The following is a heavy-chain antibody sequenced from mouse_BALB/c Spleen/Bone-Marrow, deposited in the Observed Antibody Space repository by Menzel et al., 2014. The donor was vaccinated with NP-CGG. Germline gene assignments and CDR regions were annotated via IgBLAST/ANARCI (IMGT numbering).Heavy chain of an antibody. CDR2: IYPGDGDT. V-gene: IGHV1-87*01. CDR1: GYTFTSYW. CDR3: ASPYGNYDAMDY. Sequence: VHLVESGAELARLGASVKLSCKASGYTFTSYWMQWVKQRPGQGLEWIGAIYPGDGDTRYTQKFRGKATLTADKSSNTAYMQLSSLTSEDSAVYFCASPYGNYDAMDYWGQGTSVTVSS. D-gene: IGHD2-1*01. J-gene: IGHJ4*01.